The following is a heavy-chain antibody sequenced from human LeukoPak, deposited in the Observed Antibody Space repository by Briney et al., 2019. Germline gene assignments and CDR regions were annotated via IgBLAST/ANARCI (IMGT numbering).Heavy chain of an antibody. CDR2: ISSSSSYI. Sequence: GGSLRLSCAASGFTFSSYAMSWVRQAPGKGLEWVSSISSSSSYIYYADSVKGRFTISRDNAKNSLYLQMNSLRAEDTAVYYCASGGFLRNWGQGTLVTVSS. V-gene: IGHV3-21*01. CDR1: GFTFSSYA. D-gene: IGHD2/OR15-2a*01. J-gene: IGHJ4*02. CDR3: ASGGFLRN.